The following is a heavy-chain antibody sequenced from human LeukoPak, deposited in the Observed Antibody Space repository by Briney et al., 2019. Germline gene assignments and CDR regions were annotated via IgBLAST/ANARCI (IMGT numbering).Heavy chain of an antibody. CDR2: ISSSSYI. V-gene: IGHV3-21*01. Sequence: PGGSLRLSCAASGFTFSSYSMNGVRQAPGKGLEWVSSISSSSYIYYADSVKGRFTISRDNAKNSLYLQMNSLRAEDTAVYYCARDGYYDSSGYYFTDAFDIWGQGTMVTVSS. CDR1: GFTFSSYS. D-gene: IGHD3-22*01. J-gene: IGHJ3*02. CDR3: ARDGYYDSSGYYFTDAFDI.